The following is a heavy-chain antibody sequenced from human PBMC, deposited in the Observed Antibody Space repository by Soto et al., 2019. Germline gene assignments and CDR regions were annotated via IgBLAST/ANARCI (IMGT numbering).Heavy chain of an antibody. D-gene: IGHD3-3*01. J-gene: IGHJ6*03. V-gene: IGHV4-59*08. CDR2: IYYSGST. CDR1: GGSISSYY. CDR3: ARRLAYYDFWSGYYSPMRYMDV. Sequence: PSETLSLTCTVSGGSISSYYWSWIRQPPGKGLEWIGYIYYSGSTNYNPSLKSRVTISVDTSKNQFSLKLSSVTAADTAVYYCARRLAYYDFWSGYYSPMRYMDVWGKGTTVTVSS.